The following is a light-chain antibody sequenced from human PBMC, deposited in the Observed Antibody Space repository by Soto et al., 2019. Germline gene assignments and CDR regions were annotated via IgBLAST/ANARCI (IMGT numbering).Light chain of an antibody. Sequence: QSVLTQPPSASGTPGQRVTISCSGSSSNIGSNTVNWYQQLPGTAPKLLIYSNNQRPSGVPDRFSVSKSGTSASLANSGLESEDEADYYCAAWDDSLNGVVFGGGTKLTVL. V-gene: IGLV1-44*01. CDR3: AAWDDSLNGVV. CDR2: SNN. CDR1: SSNIGSNT. J-gene: IGLJ2*01.